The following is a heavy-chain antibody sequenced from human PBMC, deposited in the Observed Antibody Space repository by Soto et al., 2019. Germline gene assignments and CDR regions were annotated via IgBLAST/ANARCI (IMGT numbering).Heavy chain of an antibody. J-gene: IGHJ4*02. CDR2: IYYSGST. V-gene: IGHV4-59*01. Sequence: QVQLQESGPGLVKPSETLSLTCTVSGGSISSYYWSWIRQPPGKGLEWIGYIYYSGSTNYNPSLKSRVTISVDTSKNQFSLKLSSVTAADTAVYYCARDFCSSTSCYIDYWGQGTLVTVSS. CDR1: GGSISSYY. CDR3: ARDFCSSTSCYIDY. D-gene: IGHD2-2*02.